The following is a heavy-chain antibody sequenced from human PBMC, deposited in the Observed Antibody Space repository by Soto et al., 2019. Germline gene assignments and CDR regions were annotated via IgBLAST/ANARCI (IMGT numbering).Heavy chain of an antibody. J-gene: IGHJ4*02. CDR2: IIPIFGTA. D-gene: IGHD1-26*01. V-gene: IGHV1-69*01. CDR3: ARGPSGSLSDY. Sequence: QVQLVQSWAEVKKPGSSVKVSCKASGGTFSSYAISWVRQAPGQGREWMGVIIPIFGTANYAQKFQGRVTITADESTRTSYMELSSLSSEDTAVYYCARGPSGSLSDYWGQGTLVTFAS. CDR1: GGTFSSYA.